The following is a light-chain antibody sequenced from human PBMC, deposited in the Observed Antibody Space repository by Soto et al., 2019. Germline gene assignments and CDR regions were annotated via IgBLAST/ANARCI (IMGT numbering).Light chain of an antibody. CDR2: EVS. Sequence: QSALTQPPSASGSPGQSVTISCTGTSSDVGGYNYVSWYQQHPGKAPKLMIYEVSKRPSGVPDRFSGSKSGNTASLTVSGLQAEDEADYYCSSYEGSKRVCGTGTKVTVL. J-gene: IGLJ1*01. CDR1: SSDVGGYNY. CDR3: SSYEGSKRV. V-gene: IGLV2-8*01.